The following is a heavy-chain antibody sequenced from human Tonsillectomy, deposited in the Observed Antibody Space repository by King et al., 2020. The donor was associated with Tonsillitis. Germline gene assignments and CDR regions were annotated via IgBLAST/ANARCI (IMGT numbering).Heavy chain of an antibody. CDR2: IKQDGSEK. CDR1: GFTFNDYW. J-gene: IGHJ5*02. Sequence: DVQLVESGGGLVQAGGSLRLSCAASGFTFNDYWMTWVRQAPGKGLEWVANIKQDGSEKEYVDSVKGRFTISRDNAKNSLYLQMNSLRAEDTAVYYCARGEAYGSSWCQRSSWFDPWGQGALVTVSS. V-gene: IGHV3-7*01. D-gene: IGHD6-13*01. CDR3: ARGEAYGSSWCQRSSWFDP.